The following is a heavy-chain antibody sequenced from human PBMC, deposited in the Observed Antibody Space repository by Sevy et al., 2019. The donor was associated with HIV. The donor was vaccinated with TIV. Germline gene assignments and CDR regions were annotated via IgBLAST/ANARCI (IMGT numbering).Heavy chain of an antibody. CDR3: ALERPSSNVAEYFQTWGQGTLVTVSSGGQRLRFWDFDL. V-gene: IGHV3-30-3*01. CDR1: GFTFSAFS. Sequence: GGSLRLSCAASGFTFSAFSMHWVRQAPGKGLEWVATISYDGSNDHYADSVKGRFTISRDNSKSSLYLQMNSLRGEDSAVYYCALERPSSNVAEYFQTWGQGTLVTVSSGGQRLRFWDFDLWGRGTLVTVSS. D-gene: IGHD6-19*01. J-gene: IGHJ2*01. CDR2: ISYDGSND.